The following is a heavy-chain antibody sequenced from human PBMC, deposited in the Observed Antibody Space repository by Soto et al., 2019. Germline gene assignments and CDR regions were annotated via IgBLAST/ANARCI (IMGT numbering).Heavy chain of an antibody. D-gene: IGHD6-19*01. CDR1: GFTFSSYA. J-gene: IGHJ4*02. Sequence: EVQLLESGGGLVQPGGSLRLSCTISGFTFSSYAMSWVRQAPGKGLECVSSITGSGDSTYYADSVKGRCSISRDKSKNTLYLQMNSLRAEDTAVYYCAKDLQFSGWLSAQTFDYWGQGTQVTVSS. CDR2: ITGSGDST. CDR3: AKDLQFSGWLSAQTFDY. V-gene: IGHV3-23*01.